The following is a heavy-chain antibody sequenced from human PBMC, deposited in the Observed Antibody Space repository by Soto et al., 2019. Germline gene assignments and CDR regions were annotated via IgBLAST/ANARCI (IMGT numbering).Heavy chain of an antibody. CDR1: GGSFSGYY. D-gene: IGHD2-2*01. J-gene: IGHJ6*02. V-gene: IGHV4-34*01. Sequence: QVQLQQWGAGLLKPSETLSLTCAVYGGSFSGYYWSWIRQPPGKGLEWIGEINHSGSTNYNPSLKSRDTLSVDTSKNQFSLKLSSVTAADTAVYYCARGKVGYCSSTSCYAGGAYYYYGMDVWGQGTTVTVSS. CDR2: INHSGST. CDR3: ARGKVGYCSSTSCYAGGAYYYYGMDV.